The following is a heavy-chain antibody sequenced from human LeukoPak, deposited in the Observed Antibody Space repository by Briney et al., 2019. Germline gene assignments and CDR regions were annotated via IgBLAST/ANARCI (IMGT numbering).Heavy chain of an antibody. CDR1: GFTFSGYG. Sequence: GRSLRLSCAASGFTFSGYGMHWVRQAPGKGLEWVAVISYDGSNKYYADSVKGRFTISRDNSKNTLYLQMNSLRAEDTAVYYCAKEAPYCSGGSCYRGYYFDYWGQGTLVTVSS. V-gene: IGHV3-30*18. D-gene: IGHD2-15*01. J-gene: IGHJ4*02. CDR3: AKEAPYCSGGSCYRGYYFDY. CDR2: ISYDGSNK.